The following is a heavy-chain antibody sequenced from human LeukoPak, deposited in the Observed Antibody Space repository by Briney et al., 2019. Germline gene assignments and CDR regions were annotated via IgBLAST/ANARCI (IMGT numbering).Heavy chain of an antibody. Sequence: ASVKVSCKASGGTFSSYAISWVRQAPGQGLEWMGGIIPIFGTANYAQKFQGRVTITADESTSTAYMELSSLRSEDTAVYYCARDRQYCSSTSCYRTEDNWFDPWGQGTLVTVSS. D-gene: IGHD2-2*01. V-gene: IGHV1-69*13. J-gene: IGHJ5*02. CDR2: IIPIFGTA. CDR3: ARDRQYCSSTSCYRTEDNWFDP. CDR1: GGTFSSYA.